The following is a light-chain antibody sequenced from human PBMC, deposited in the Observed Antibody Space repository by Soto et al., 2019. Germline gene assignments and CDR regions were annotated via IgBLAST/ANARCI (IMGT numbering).Light chain of an antibody. CDR3: ISYTGSSTSYV. CDR2: EVS. V-gene: IGLV2-14*01. Sequence: QSALTQPASVSGSPGQSITISCSGTSSDVGSYDHVAGYQQFPGKTPKLMIYEVSNRPSGVSSRFSGSKSGNTASLTISGLQAEDEADYYCISYTGSSTSYVFGTGTKLTVL. CDR1: SSDVGSYDH. J-gene: IGLJ1*01.